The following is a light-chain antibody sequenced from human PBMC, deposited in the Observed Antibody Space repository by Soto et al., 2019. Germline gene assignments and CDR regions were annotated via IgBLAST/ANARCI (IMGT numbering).Light chain of an antibody. CDR2: GAS. Sequence: VLPQSPDTLSLSPGDRATLSCRASQSVRSTFLAWYQQKPGQAPRLLIYGASNRAAGIPERVSGSASGTEFNLTISRLEPDDSAVYYCQQYPDSPMNTFGQGNKLQI. J-gene: IGKJ2*01. CDR1: QSVRSTF. V-gene: IGKV3-20*01. CDR3: QQYPDSPMNT.